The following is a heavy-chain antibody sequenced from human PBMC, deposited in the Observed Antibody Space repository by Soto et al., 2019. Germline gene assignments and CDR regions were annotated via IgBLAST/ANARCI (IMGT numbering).Heavy chain of an antibody. D-gene: IGHD3-10*01. J-gene: IGHJ6*03. V-gene: IGHV1-69*02. CDR3: ETPLRAEYYYYYMDV. CDR2: IIPILGIA. CDR1: GGTFSSYT. Sequence: QVQLVQSGAEVKKPGSSVKVSCKASGGTFSSYTISWVRQAPGQGLEWMGRIIPILGIANYAQKFQGRVTITADKSTSTAYMELSSLRSEDTAVYYCETPLRAEYYYYYMDVWGKGTTVTVSS.